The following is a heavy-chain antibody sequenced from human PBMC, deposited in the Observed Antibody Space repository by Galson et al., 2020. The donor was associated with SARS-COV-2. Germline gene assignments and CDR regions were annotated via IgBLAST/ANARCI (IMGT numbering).Heavy chain of an antibody. J-gene: IGHJ4*02. CDR3: ARTWITGTTSRTLDY. Sequence: SGPTLVKPTQTLTLTCAFSGFSLRTSGMCVSWIRQPPGKALEWLARIDWDGDKHYNTSLKTRFTISKDTSKNQVVLTMTNMDPVDTATYYCARTWITGTTSRTLDYWGQGTLVTVSS. CDR1: GFSLRTSGMC. V-gene: IGHV2-70*11. CDR2: IDWDGDK. D-gene: IGHD1-1*01.